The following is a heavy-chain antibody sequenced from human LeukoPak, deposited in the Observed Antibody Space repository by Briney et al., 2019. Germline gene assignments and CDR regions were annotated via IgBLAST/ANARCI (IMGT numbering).Heavy chain of an antibody. Sequence: GGSLRLSCAASGFTFSSYAMSWVGQAPGKGLEWVSAISGSGGSTYYADSVKGRFTISRDNSKNTLYLQMNSLRAEDTAVYYCAKEGTECCSSNSCSNWFDPWGQGTLVTVSS. V-gene: IGHV3-23*01. CDR1: GFTFSSYA. CDR2: ISGSGGST. CDR3: AKEGTECCSSNSCSNWFDP. D-gene: IGHD2-2*01. J-gene: IGHJ5*02.